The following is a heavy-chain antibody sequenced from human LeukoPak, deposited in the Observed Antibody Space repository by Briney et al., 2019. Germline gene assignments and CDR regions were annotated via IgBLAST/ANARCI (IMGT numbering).Heavy chain of an antibody. Sequence: GGSLRLSCAASGFTFSSYSMNWVRQAPGKGLEWVSYISSSSSTIYYADSVKGRFTISRDNSKNTLYLQMNSLRAEDTAVYYCARRDYYDSSGYRLDYWGQGTLVTVSS. CDR1: GFTFSSYS. V-gene: IGHV3-48*01. CDR3: ARRDYYDSSGYRLDY. CDR2: ISSSSSTI. D-gene: IGHD3-22*01. J-gene: IGHJ4*02.